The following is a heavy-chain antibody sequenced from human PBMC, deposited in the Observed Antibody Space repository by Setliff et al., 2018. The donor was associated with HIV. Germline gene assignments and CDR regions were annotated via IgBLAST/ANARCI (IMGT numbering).Heavy chain of an antibody. CDR2: IIPIFGTA. CDR1: GGTFSSYV. J-gene: IGHJ4*02. Sequence: ASVKVSCKASGGTFSSYVISWVRQAPGQGLEWMGGIIPIFGTANYAQKFQGRVTTTADESTSTAYMELSSLRSEDTGVYYCAIGSSNWPHRPNNYYFDYWGQGTSVTVSS. CDR3: AIGSSNWPHRPNNYYFDY. D-gene: IGHD6-13*01. V-gene: IGHV1-69*13.